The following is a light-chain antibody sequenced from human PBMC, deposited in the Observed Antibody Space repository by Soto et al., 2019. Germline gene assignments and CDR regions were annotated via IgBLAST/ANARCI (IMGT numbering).Light chain of an antibody. CDR2: SNN. V-gene: IGLV1-44*01. CDR1: SSNIGSNT. J-gene: IGLJ2*01. Sequence: SVLTQPPSASGTPGQRVTISCSGSSSNIGSNTVNWYQQLPGTAPKLLIYSNNQRPSGVPDRFSGSKSGTSASLAISGLQSEDVADYYCAAWDDSLNGVVFGGGTKLTVL. CDR3: AAWDDSLNGVV.